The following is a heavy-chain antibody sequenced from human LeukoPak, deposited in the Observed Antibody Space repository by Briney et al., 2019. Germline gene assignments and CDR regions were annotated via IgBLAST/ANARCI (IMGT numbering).Heavy chain of an antibody. CDR2: ISSSSSYV. CDR3: ARRPDDFGGGYYFDY. D-gene: IGHD3-3*01. Sequence: GGSLRLSCAASGFTFGDYWMSWVRQAPGKGLEWVSSISSSSSYVYYADSEKGRFTISRDNAKNSLYLQMNSLRAEDTAIYYCARRPDDFGGGYYFDYWGQGTLVTVSS. V-gene: IGHV3-21*01. J-gene: IGHJ4*02. CDR1: GFTFGDYW.